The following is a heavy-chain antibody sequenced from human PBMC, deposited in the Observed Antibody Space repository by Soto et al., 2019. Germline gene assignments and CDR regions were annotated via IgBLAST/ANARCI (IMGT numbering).Heavy chain of an antibody. V-gene: IGHV3-30-3*01. CDR2: ISYDGSSK. CDR1: GFTFSSYA. D-gene: IGHD3-16*01. J-gene: IGHJ4*02. CDR3: ARGEAQFSFVFVVY. Sequence: QVQLVESGGGVVQPGRSLRLSCAASGFTFSSYAMHWVRQAPGKGLEWVAVISYDGSSKYYADTVKGRFIISRDNSKNTLYLQMNSLSTDDTAVYYCARGEAQFSFVFVVYWGQGTLVTVSS.